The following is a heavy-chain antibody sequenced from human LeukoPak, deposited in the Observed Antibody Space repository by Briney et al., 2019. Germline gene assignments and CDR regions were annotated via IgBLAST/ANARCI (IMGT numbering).Heavy chain of an antibody. D-gene: IGHD1-26*01. CDR1: GFTFSSYD. CDR2: IGTAGDT. J-gene: IGHJ4*02. Sequence: GGSLILSCAASGFTFSSYDMHWVRQATGKGLEWVSAIGTAGDTYYPGSVKGRFTISRENAKNSLYLQMNSLRAGDTAVYYCARVGRSGSPFDYWGQGTLVTVSS. CDR3: ARVGRSGSPFDY. V-gene: IGHV3-13*01.